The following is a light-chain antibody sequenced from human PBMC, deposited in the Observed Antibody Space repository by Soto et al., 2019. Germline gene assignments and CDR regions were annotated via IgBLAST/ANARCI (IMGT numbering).Light chain of an antibody. CDR1: QSVSSK. CDR2: GAS. V-gene: IGKV3-15*01. CDR3: QQYNDWWT. Sequence: EIVMTQSPATLSVSPGERATLSCRASQSVSSKLAWYQQKPGQAPRLLIYGASTTATGIPARFSGSGSGTEFTLTISSLQSEDSAVYYCQQYNDWWTFGQGTKVDI. J-gene: IGKJ1*01.